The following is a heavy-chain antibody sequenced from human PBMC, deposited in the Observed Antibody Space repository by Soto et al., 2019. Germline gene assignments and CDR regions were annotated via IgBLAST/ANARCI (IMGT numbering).Heavy chain of an antibody. J-gene: IGHJ5*02. CDR3: ARVRGGNSENWFDP. Sequence: PSETLSLTCAVYGGSFSGYYWSWIRQPPGKGLEWIGEINHSGSTNYNPSLKSRVTISVDTSKNQFSLKLSSVTAADTAVYYCARVRGGNSENWFDPWGQGTLVTVSS. V-gene: IGHV4-34*01. CDR2: INHSGST. D-gene: IGHD2-21*02. CDR1: GGSFSGYY.